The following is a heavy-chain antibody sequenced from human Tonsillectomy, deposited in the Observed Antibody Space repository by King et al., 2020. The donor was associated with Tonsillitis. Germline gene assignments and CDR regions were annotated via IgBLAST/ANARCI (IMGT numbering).Heavy chain of an antibody. CDR1: GYSISSGFY. CDR2: IYHSGST. CDR3: SRVEPTPPSAPFDY. J-gene: IGHJ4*02. D-gene: IGHD1-14*01. Sequence: QLQESGPGLVKPSETLSLTCTVSGYSISSGFYWGWIRQPPGKGLEWIGSIYHSGSTYYNPSLKSRVTISVDTSKNQFSLKLSSVTAADTAVYYCSRVEPTPPSAPFDYWGQGTLVTVSS. V-gene: IGHV4-38-2*02.